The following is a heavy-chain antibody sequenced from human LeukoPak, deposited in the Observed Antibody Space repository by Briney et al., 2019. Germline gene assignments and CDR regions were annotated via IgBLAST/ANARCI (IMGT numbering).Heavy chain of an antibody. CDR3: VKGSGNYPLYGMDV. J-gene: IGHJ6*04. CDR2: ISGNGGST. CDR1: GFTFSSYA. D-gene: IGHD3-10*01. Sequence: QTGGSLRLSCSASGFTFSSYAMHWVRQAPGKGLEYVSAISGNGGSTYYADSVKGRFTISRDNSKNTLYLQMSSLRAEDTAVYYCVKGSGNYPLYGMDVWGKGTTVTVSS. V-gene: IGHV3-64D*06.